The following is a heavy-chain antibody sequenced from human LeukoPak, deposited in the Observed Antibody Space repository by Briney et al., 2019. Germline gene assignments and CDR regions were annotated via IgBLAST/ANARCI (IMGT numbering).Heavy chain of an antibody. CDR1: GFILSSYW. CDR3: ATAAGGHFDY. CDR2: ISTSSSYI. Sequence: PGGSLRLSCAASGFILSSYWMTCVRQAPGKGLEWVSFISTSSSYIYYADSVTGRFTISRDNAKNSLYLQMNSLRAEDTALYYCATAAGGHFDYWGQGTLVTVSS. D-gene: IGHD2-15*01. V-gene: IGHV3-21*01. J-gene: IGHJ4*02.